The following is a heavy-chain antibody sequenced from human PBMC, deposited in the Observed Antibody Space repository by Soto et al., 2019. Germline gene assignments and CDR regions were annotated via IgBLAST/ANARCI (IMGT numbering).Heavy chain of an antibody. V-gene: IGHV3-48*01. CDR1: GFTFSSYS. Sequence: GGSLILSCAASGFTFSSYSMNWVRQAPGKGLEWVSYISSGSSTIYYADSVKGRFTISRDNAKNSLYLQMNSLRAEDTAVYYCARRYSSSWYYIDFWGQGTLVTVPQ. J-gene: IGHJ4*02. D-gene: IGHD6-13*01. CDR2: ISSGSSTI. CDR3: ARRYSSSWYYIDF.